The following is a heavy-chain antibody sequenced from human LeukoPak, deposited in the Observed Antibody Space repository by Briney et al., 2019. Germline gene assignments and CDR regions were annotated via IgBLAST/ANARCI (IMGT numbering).Heavy chain of an antibody. CDR1: GFTFSSYA. J-gene: IGHJ3*02. CDR3: AKDPPSGSYYGDDAFDI. CDR2: ISGSGGST. V-gene: IGHV3-23*01. Sequence: PGGSLRLSCAASGFTFSSYAMSWVRQAPGKGLEWVSAISGSGGSTYYADSVKGRFTISRDNSKNTLYLQMNSLRAEDTAVYYCAKDPPSGSYYGDDAFDIWGQGTMVTVSS. D-gene: IGHD1-26*01.